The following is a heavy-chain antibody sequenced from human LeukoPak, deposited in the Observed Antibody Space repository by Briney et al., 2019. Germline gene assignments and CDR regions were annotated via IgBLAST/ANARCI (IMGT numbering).Heavy chain of an antibody. D-gene: IGHD3-22*01. CDR1: GGTFSSYA. CDR2: IIPIFGTA. J-gene: IGHJ6*03. Sequence: GASVKVSCKASGGTFSSYAISWVRQAPGQGLEWMGGIIPIFGTANYAQKFQGRVTITTDESTSTAYMELSSLRSEDTAVYYCATKPLPRYYYDSSGYYYYYYMDVWGKGTTVTVSS. V-gene: IGHV1-69*05. CDR3: ATKPLPRYYYDSSGYYYYYYMDV.